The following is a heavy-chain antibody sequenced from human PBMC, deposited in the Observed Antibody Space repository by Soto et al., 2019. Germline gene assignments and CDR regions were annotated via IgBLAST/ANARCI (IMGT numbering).Heavy chain of an antibody. Sequence: GASVKVSCKASGYTFTGYYMHWVRQAPGQGLEWMGWINPNSGGTNYAQKFQGWVTMTRDTSISTAYMELSRLRSDDTAVYYCARGPYVLRFLEGLLVSEKKRNWFDPWGQGTLVTVSS. J-gene: IGHJ5*02. CDR1: GYTFTGYY. CDR3: ARGPYVLRFLEGLLVSEKKRNWFDP. CDR2: INPNSGGT. V-gene: IGHV1-2*04. D-gene: IGHD3-3*01.